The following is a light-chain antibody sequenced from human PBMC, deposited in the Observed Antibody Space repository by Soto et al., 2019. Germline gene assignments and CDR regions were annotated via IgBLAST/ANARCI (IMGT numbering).Light chain of an antibody. CDR1: QSISTW. CDR2: KAS. Sequence: DIQMTQSPSTLSASVGDRVTITCRASQSISTWLAWYQQKPGKAPKLLIYKASSLEGGVPSRFSGSGSGTEFNITVSSLQPDDFATYYCQQYNIYPLTFGGGTKVDI. J-gene: IGKJ4*01. V-gene: IGKV1-5*03. CDR3: QQYNIYPLT.